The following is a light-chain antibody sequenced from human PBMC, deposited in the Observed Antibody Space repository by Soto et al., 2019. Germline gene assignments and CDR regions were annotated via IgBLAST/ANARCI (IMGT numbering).Light chain of an antibody. Sequence: EIVLTQSPATLSLSPGERATLSCRASQSVTSNFLAWYQQKPGQAARLLIYGASTRAAGVPDRFSGSESGTDFTLTITRLEPEDFAVYYCQQYGRSPLMYTFGQGTKLGVK. V-gene: IGKV3-20*01. CDR3: QQYGRSPLMYT. CDR2: GAS. J-gene: IGKJ2*01. CDR1: QSVTSNF.